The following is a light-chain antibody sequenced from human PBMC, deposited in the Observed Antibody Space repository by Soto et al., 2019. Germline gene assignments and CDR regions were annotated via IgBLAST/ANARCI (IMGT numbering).Light chain of an antibody. CDR2: KAS. J-gene: IGKJ1*01. Sequence: DIPMTQSPSTLSASVGDRVTITCRASQSISSWLAKYQQKPGEAPKLLIYKASSLEIGVPSRFSGSGSGTEFTLTISSLQPDDFATYYCQQYNSYSTFGQGTKVEIK. CDR3: QQYNSYST. CDR1: QSISSW. V-gene: IGKV1-5*03.